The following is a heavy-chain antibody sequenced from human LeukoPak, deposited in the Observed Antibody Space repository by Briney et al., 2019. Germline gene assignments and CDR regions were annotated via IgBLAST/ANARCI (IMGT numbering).Heavy chain of an antibody. V-gene: IGHV4-39*01. CDR3: ARLSKGRYFDYVFDY. CDR1: GGSDSSGNYF. D-gene: IGHD3-9*01. CDR2: INYIGST. Sequence: SETLSLTCSVSGGSDSSGNYFWGWICQPRGKGLEWIGNINYIGSTAYNPSLKSRATMSVDTSKNQFSLKMTSVTAADTAVYYCARLSKGRYFDYVFDYWGQGTLVTVSS. J-gene: IGHJ4*02.